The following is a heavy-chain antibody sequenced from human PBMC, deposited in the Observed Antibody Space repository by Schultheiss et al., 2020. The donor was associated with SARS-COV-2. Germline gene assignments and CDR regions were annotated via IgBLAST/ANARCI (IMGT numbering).Heavy chain of an antibody. CDR3: ASSTGGYYYYYMDV. CDR2: IYYSGST. V-gene: IGHV4-59*08. CDR1: GGSISSYY. J-gene: IGHJ6*03. Sequence: SQTLSLTCTVSGGSISSYYWSWIRQPPGKGLEWIGYIYYSGSTNYKPSLKSRVTISVDTSKNQFSLKLSSVTAADTAVYYCASSTGGYYYYYMDVWGKGTTVTVSS. D-gene: IGHD2-2*01.